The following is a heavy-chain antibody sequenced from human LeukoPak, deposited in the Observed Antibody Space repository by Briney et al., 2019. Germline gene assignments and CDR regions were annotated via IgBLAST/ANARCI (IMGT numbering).Heavy chain of an antibody. CDR2: INPSGGST. J-gene: IGHJ4*02. V-gene: IGHV1-46*01. D-gene: IGHD5-18*01. Sequence: ASVKVSCKASGYTFTSYYMHWVRQAPGQGLEWMGIINPSGGSTSYAQKFQGRVTMTRDTPTSTVYMELSSLRSEDTAVYYCARDGAHTAMVFPYFDYWGQGTLVTVSS. CDR3: ARDGAHTAMVFPYFDY. CDR1: GYTFTSYY.